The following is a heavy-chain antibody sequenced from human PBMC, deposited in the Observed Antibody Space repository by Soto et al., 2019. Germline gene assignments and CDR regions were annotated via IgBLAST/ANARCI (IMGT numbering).Heavy chain of an antibody. J-gene: IGHJ5*02. CDR3: ARDRGYDFWSGKDATRNNWVDP. CDR2: IIPIFGTA. D-gene: IGHD3-3*01. Sequence: SVKVSCKASGGTFSSYAISWVRQAPGQGLEWMGGIIPIFGTANYAQKFQGRVTITADESTSTAYMELSSLRSEDTAVYYCARDRGYDFWSGKDATRNNWVDPWG. CDR1: GGTFSSYA. V-gene: IGHV1-69*13.